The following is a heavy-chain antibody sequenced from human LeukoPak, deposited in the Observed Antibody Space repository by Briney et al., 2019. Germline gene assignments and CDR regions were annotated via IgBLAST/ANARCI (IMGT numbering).Heavy chain of an antibody. J-gene: IGHJ4*02. D-gene: IGHD3-22*01. V-gene: IGHV3-23*01. CDR3: AKEANYYDSSGSIPSYY. Sequence: GSLRLSCAASGFTFSSYAMSWVRQAPGKGLEWVSAISGSGGSTYYADSVKGRFTISRDNSKNTLYLQMNSLRAEDTAVYYCAKEANYYDSSGSIPSYYWGQGTLVTVSS. CDR1: GFTFSSYA. CDR2: ISGSGGST.